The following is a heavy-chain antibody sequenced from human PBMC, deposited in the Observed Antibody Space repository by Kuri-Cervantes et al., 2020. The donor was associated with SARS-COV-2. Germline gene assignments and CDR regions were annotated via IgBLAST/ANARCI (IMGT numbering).Heavy chain of an antibody. J-gene: IGHJ4*02. Sequence: GSLRLSCAASGFTFSSYSMNWVRQAPGKGLEWVSYISSSSSTIYYADSVKGRFTISRDNSKNTLYLQMNSLRAEDTAVYYCARDKDDGSGDGFDYWGQGTLVTVSS. CDR2: ISSSSSTI. CDR1: GFTFSSYS. CDR3: ARDKDDGSGDGFDY. D-gene: IGHD3-10*01. V-gene: IGHV3-48*01.